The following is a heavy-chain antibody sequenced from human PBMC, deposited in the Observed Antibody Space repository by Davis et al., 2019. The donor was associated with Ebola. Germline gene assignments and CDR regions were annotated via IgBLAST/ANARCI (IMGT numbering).Heavy chain of an antibody. CDR1: GFTFSSYS. D-gene: IGHD3-10*01. CDR3: AAITMVQGVINRPPYYYGMDV. Sequence: PGGSLRLSCAASGFTFSSYSMNWVRQAPGKGLEWVSSISSSSSYIYYADSVKGRFTISRDNAKNSLYLQMNSLRAEDTAVYYCAAITMVQGVINRPPYYYGMDVWGQGTTVTVSS. CDR2: ISSSSSYI. J-gene: IGHJ6*02. V-gene: IGHV3-21*01.